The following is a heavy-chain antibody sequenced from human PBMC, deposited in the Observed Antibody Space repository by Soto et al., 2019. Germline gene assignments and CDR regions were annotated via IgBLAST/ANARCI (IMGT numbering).Heavy chain of an antibody. CDR3: ARDRDWLLPKYYGMDV. CDR1: GFTFSSYW. J-gene: IGHJ6*02. Sequence: EVQLVESGGGLVQPGGSRRLSCAASGFTFSSYWMHWVRQAPGKGLVWVSRINKDGSSTSYADSVKGRFTISRDNAKNMLYLQMNSLRAEDTAVYYCARDRDWLLPKYYGMDVWGQGTTVTVS. V-gene: IGHV3-74*01. D-gene: IGHD3-9*01. CDR2: INKDGSST.